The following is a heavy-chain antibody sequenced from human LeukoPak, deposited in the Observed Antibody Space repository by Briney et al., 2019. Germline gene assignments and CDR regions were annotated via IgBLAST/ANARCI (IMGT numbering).Heavy chain of an antibody. CDR2: IYYSGRT. J-gene: IGHJ2*01. Sequence: SETLSLTCTDSGGSISSYYWSWIRQPPGKGLEWIGYIYYSGRTNYNPSLKSRVTISVDTSKNQFSLKLSSVTAADTAVYYCARGYCSGGTCYGYFDLWGRGTLVTVSS. CDR3: ARGYCSGGTCYGYFDL. D-gene: IGHD2-15*01. V-gene: IGHV4-59*08. CDR1: GGSISSYY.